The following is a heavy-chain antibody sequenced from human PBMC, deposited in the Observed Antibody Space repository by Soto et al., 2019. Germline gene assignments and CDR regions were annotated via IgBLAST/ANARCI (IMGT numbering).Heavy chain of an antibody. CDR2: IIPIFGTA. CDR1: GGTFSSYA. Sequence: SVKVSCKASGGTFSSYAISWVRQAPGQGLEWMGGIIPIFGTANYAQKFQGRVTITADESTSTAYMELSSLRSEDTAVYYCARASYCISTSCPFDYWGQGTLVTVSS. J-gene: IGHJ4*02. V-gene: IGHV1-69*13. D-gene: IGHD2-2*01. CDR3: ARASYCISTSCPFDY.